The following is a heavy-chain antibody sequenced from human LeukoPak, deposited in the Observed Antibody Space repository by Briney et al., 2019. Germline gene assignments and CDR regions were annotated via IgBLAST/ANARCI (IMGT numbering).Heavy chain of an antibody. J-gene: IGHJ4*02. Sequence: SETLSLTCTVSGGSISSSSYYWGWLRQSPGKGLDLIGSMYYRDNTYYNPSLTSQVTLSLDTPNNECSLKHTSGTAPGTAVHYCARQGRDGYNYGPVVYYWGQGTLVTVSS. CDR3: ARQGRDGYNYGPVVYY. CDR1: GGSISSSSYY. V-gene: IGHV4-39*01. D-gene: IGHD5-24*01. CDR2: MYYRDNT.